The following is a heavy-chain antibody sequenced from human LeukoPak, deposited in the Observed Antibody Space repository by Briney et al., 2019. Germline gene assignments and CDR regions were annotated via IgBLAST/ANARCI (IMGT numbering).Heavy chain of an antibody. D-gene: IGHD6-19*01. J-gene: IGHJ4*02. CDR3: ARYSVADNKHFGV. V-gene: IGHV4-59*08. CDR1: GGSISGYY. Sequence: PSETLSLTCSVSGGSISGYYWSWIRQPPGKGLEWIGWIHYNGRTNYNPSLKSRLTISGDTSRNKFSLNLGSATAADTALYYCARYSVADNKHFGVWGQGILVTVSS. CDR2: IHYNGRT.